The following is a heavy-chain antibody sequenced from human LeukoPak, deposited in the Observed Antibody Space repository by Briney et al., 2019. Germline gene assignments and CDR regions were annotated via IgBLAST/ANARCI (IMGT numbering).Heavy chain of an antibody. CDR1: GFTFSNYN. D-gene: IGHD1-1*01. CDR3: ARVEKLYDAFDI. V-gene: IGHV3-21*01. Sequence: MSGGSLRLSCAASGFTFSNYNMNWVRQTPGKGLEWVSSITRDTIYTFYADSVKGRFTISRDNAKNSLYLQMNSLRAEDTAVYYCARVEKLYDAFDIWGQGTMVTVSS. CDR2: ITRDTIYT. J-gene: IGHJ3*02.